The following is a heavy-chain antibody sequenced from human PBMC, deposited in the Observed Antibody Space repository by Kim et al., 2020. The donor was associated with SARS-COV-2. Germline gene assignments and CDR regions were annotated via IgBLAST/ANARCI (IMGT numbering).Heavy chain of an antibody. Sequence: EYAVSGQSRITINPDTSRNQFSLQLRSVTPEDTAVYYCARVNMDDCFDPWGRGTLVTVSS. CDR3: ARVNMDDCFDP. V-gene: IGHV6-1*01. J-gene: IGHJ5*02.